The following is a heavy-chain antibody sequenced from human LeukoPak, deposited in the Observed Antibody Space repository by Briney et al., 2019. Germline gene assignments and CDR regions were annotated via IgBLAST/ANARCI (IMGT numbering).Heavy chain of an antibody. V-gene: IGHV4-34*01. CDR1: GGSSSGYY. D-gene: IGHD3-9*01. CDR2: IDHSGGT. J-gene: IGHJ6*03. Sequence: SETLSLTCAVYGGSSSGYYWSWIRQPPGKGLEWIAEIDHSGGTNYNASLRSRVTVYVDTSKNQFSLKLSSVTAADTAVYYCARGGGNLLPFFDPKYYYYMDVWGKGTTVTVSS. CDR3: ARGGGNLLPFFDPKYYYYMDV.